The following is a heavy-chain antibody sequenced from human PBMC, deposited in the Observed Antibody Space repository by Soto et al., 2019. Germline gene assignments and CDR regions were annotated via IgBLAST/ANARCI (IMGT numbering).Heavy chain of an antibody. J-gene: IGHJ4*02. V-gene: IGHV3-33*01. CDR2: IWYDGSNK. Sequence: QAPGKGLEWVAVIWYDGSNKYYADSVKGRFTISRDNSKNTLYLQMNSLRAEDTAVYYCARDSSIVVVPAATFDYWGQGTLVTVSS. CDR3: ARDSSIVVVPAATFDY. D-gene: IGHD2-2*01.